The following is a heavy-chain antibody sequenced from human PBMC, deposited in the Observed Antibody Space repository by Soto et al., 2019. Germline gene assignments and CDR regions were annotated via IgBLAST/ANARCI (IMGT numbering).Heavy chain of an antibody. V-gene: IGHV5-10-1*01. CDR1: GYSFTSYW. J-gene: IGHJ4*02. D-gene: IGHD3-22*01. CDR3: ATSYYYDSSGYYFSDSY. CDR2: IDPSDSYT. Sequence: LGESLKISCKGSGYSFTSYWISWVRQMPGKGLERMGRIDPSDSYTNYSPSFQGHVTISADKSISTAYLQWSSLKASDTAMYYCATSYYYDSSGYYFSDSYWGQGTLVTVSS.